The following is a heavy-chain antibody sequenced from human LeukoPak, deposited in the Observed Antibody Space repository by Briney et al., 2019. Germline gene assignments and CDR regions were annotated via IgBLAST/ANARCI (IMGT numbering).Heavy chain of an antibody. CDR2: ISSSSSYI. Sequence: NPGGSLRLSCAASGFTFSSYSMNWVRQAPRKGLEWVSSISSSSSYIYYADSVKGRFTISRDNAKNSLCLQMNSLRAEDTAVYYCAREAYCGGDCYHDYWGQGTLVTVSS. V-gene: IGHV3-21*01. D-gene: IGHD2-21*02. J-gene: IGHJ4*02. CDR3: AREAYCGGDCYHDY. CDR1: GFTFSSYS.